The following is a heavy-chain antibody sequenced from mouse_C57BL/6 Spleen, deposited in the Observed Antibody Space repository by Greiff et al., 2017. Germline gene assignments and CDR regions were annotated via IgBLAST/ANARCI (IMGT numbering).Heavy chain of an antibody. Sequence: QVQLQQPGAELVKPGASVKLSCKASGYTFTSYWMHWVKQRPGQGLEWIGMINPNSGSTNYNEKFKSKATLTVDKSSSTAYMQLSSLTSEDSAVYYCARIFYGNSYNYWGQGITLTVSS. CDR2: INPNSGST. D-gene: IGHD2-1*01. CDR1: GYTFTSYW. CDR3: ARIFYGNSYNY. V-gene: IGHV1-64*01. J-gene: IGHJ2*01.